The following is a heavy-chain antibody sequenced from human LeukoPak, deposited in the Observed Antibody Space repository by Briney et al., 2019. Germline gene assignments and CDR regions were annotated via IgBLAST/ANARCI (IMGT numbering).Heavy chain of an antibody. Sequence: PGGSLRLSCAASGFTFSDFYMSWIRQAPGKGLEWVSYISSNSRHTNYADSVKGRFTISRDNAKNSLFLQMNGLRAEDTAVYYCARDWDPNWFDPWGQGTLVTVSS. CDR3: ARDWDPNWFDP. D-gene: IGHD1-26*01. CDR2: ISSNSRHT. CDR1: GFTFSDFY. V-gene: IGHV3-11*05. J-gene: IGHJ5*02.